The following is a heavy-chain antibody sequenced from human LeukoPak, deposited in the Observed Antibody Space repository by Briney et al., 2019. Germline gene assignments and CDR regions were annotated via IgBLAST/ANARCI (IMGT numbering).Heavy chain of an antibody. D-gene: IGHD6-13*01. J-gene: IGHJ4*02. CDR1: GFTFSGYS. V-gene: IGHV3-21*01. CDR2: ISTTSDYI. Sequence: GGSRRLSCAASGFTFSGYSMNWVRQAPGKGLEWVSSISTTSDYIHYADSLKGRVAISRDNAKNSLYLQMNSLRAEDTAVYYCARGGIYSQGFDYWGQGSLVTVSS. CDR3: ARGGIYSQGFDY.